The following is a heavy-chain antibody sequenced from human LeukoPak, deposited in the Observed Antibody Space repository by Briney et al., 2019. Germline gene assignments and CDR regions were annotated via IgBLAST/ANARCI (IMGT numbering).Heavy chain of an antibody. CDR3: ARIRSSLTVDY. CDR2: IFYTGST. V-gene: IGHV4-59*01. CDR1: GGSIGSYF. J-gene: IGHJ4*02. D-gene: IGHD3-10*01. Sequence: SETLSLTCTISGGSIGSYFWSWIRQPPGKGLEWIGYIFYTGSTNYSPSLKSRVTISLDTSKNQFSLNLTSVTAADTAVYFCARIRSSLTVDYWGQGTLVTVSS.